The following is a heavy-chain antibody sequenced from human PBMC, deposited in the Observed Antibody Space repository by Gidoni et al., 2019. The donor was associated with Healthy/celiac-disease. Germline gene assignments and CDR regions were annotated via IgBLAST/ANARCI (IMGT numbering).Heavy chain of an antibody. CDR1: GFTFSDHY. CDR2: TRNKANSYTT. V-gene: IGHV3-72*01. D-gene: IGHD6-13*01. Sequence: EVQLVESGGGLVQPGGSLSLSCAASGFTFSDHYMDWVRQAPGKGLEWVCRTRNKANSYTTEYAASVKGRFTISRDDSKNSLYLQMNSLKTEDTAVYYCAREQQLVSAFDYWGQGTLVTVSS. J-gene: IGHJ4*02. CDR3: AREQQLVSAFDY.